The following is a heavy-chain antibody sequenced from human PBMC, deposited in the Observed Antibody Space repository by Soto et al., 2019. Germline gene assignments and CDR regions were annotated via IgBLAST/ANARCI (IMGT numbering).Heavy chain of an antibody. CDR1: GYTFTGYY. Sequence: ASVKVSCKASGYTFTGYYMHWVRQAPGQGLEWMGWINPNSGGTNYAQKFQGWVTMTRDTSISTAYMELSRLRSDDTAVYYCAREGVWTGGYCSSTSCRSSGHFDYWGQGTLVTVSS. CDR3: AREGVWTGGYCSSTSCRSSGHFDY. CDR2: INPNSGGT. D-gene: IGHD2-2*01. J-gene: IGHJ4*02. V-gene: IGHV1-2*04.